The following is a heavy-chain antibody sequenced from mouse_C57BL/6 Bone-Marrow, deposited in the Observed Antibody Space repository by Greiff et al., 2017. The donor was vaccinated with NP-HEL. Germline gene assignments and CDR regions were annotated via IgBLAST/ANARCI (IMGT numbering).Heavy chain of an antibody. CDR1: GYTFTDYY. V-gene: IGHV1-76*01. CDR2: LYPGSGNT. CDR3: ASDSSGYGFDY. D-gene: IGHD3-2*02. Sequence: QVQLQQSGAELVRPGASVKLSCKASGYTFTDYYINWVKQRPGQGLEWIARLYPGSGNTYYNEKFKGKATLTAEKSSSTAYMQLSSLTSEDSAVYFCASDSSGYGFDYWGQGTTLTVSS. J-gene: IGHJ2*01.